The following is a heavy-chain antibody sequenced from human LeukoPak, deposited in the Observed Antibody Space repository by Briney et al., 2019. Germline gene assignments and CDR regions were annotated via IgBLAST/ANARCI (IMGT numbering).Heavy chain of an antibody. V-gene: IGHV4-39*07. D-gene: IGHD5-18*01. J-gene: IGHJ5*02. CDR3: AKGAGGFSYYNWFDP. CDR1: GGSISSSPYY. Sequence: DPSETVSLTRTVSGGSISSSPYYWGWIRQPPGKGLEWIGSMDYRGTTHYRPSPERRVTISVDPSKNQSSLKLASVTAADTAIYYCAKGAGGFSYYNWFDPWGQGTLVTVSS. CDR2: MDYRGTT.